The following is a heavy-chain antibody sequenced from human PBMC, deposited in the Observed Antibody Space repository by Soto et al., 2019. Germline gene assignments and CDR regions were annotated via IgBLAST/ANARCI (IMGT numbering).Heavy chain of an antibody. V-gene: IGHV4-31*03. J-gene: IGHJ5*02. CDR3: ARGYCSSTSCYLFDP. CDR1: GGSISSGGYY. CDR2: IYYSGST. Sequence: PSETLSLTCTVSGGSISSGGYYWSWIRQHPGKGLEWIGYIYYSGSTYYNPSLKSRVTISVDTSKNQFSLKLSSVTAADTAVYYCARGYCSSTSCYLFDPWGQGTLVTVSS. D-gene: IGHD2-2*01.